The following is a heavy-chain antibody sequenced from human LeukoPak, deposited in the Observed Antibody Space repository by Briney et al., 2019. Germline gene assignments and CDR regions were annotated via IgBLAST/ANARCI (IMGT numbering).Heavy chain of an antibody. CDR3: ARDTSGYYYFDL. Sequence: SETLSLTCTVSGGSISSGAYYWGWIRQPPGKELEWIGSIYYSGRTYYNPSFKSRVTISVDTSKNQFSLRLSSVTATDTAVYYCARDTSGYYYFDLWGQGTLVTVSS. D-gene: IGHD3-22*01. CDR2: IYYSGRT. CDR1: GGSISSGAYY. J-gene: IGHJ4*02. V-gene: IGHV4-39*02.